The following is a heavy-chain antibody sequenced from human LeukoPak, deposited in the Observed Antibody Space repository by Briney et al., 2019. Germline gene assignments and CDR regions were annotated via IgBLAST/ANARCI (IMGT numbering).Heavy chain of an antibody. J-gene: IGHJ3*02. CDR1: GFTPSSYW. D-gene: IGHD2-15*01. V-gene: IGHV3-48*04. CDR2: ITSSGKSV. Sequence: GGCLRLSCAASGFTPSSYWMSWVRQAPGKGLGWVSYITSSGKSVYSAASVKGRFTISRDNAKNTLHLQMNSLRAEDTAVYYCAKKQRGHCSGGSCYEDAFDIWGQGTMVTVSS. CDR3: AKKQRGHCSGGSCYEDAFDI.